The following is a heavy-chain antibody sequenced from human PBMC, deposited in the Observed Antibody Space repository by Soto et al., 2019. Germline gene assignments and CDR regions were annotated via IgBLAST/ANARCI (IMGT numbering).Heavy chain of an antibody. J-gene: IGHJ6*02. Sequence: PGESLKISCKGSGYSFTSYWISWVRQMPGKGLEWMGRIDPSDSYTNYSPSFQGHVTISADKSISTAYLQWSSLKASDTALYYCASSGWYVDGMDVRGQGTRVTVSS. CDR3: ASSGWYVDGMDV. CDR1: GYSFTSYW. D-gene: IGHD6-19*01. V-gene: IGHV5-10-1*01. CDR2: IDPSDSYT.